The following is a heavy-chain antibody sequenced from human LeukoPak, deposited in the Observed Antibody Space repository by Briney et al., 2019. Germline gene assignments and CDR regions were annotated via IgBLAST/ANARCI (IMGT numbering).Heavy chain of an antibody. CDR3: ANGYGAGVGYFDY. Sequence: SETLSLTCAVYGGSFSGYYWSWIRQPPGKGLEWIGEINHSGSTNYNPSLKSRVTISVDTSKNQFSLKLSSVTAADTAVYYCANGYGAGVGYFDYWGQGTLVTVSS. V-gene: IGHV4-34*01. CDR1: GGSFSGYY. J-gene: IGHJ4*02. D-gene: IGHD4-17*01. CDR2: INHSGST.